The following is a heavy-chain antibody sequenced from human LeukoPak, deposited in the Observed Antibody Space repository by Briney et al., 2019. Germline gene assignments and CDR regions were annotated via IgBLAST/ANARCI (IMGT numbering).Heavy chain of an antibody. D-gene: IGHD6-13*01. J-gene: IGHJ6*02. CDR1: GYTSTSYD. CDR3: ARVGSSWYGDMHYYHYYYGMDV. V-gene: IGHV1-8*01. CDR2: MNPNSGNT. Sequence: ASVKVSCKASGYTSTSYDINWVRQATGQGLEWMGWMNPNSGNTGYAQKFQGRVTMTRNTSISTAYMELSSLRSEDTAVYYCARVGSSWYGDMHYYHYYYGMDVWGQGTTVTVSS.